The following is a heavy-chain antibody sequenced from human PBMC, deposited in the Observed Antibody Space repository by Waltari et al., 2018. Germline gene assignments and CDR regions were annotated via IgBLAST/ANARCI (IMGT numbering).Heavy chain of an antibody. J-gene: IGHJ5*02. D-gene: IGHD6-13*01. V-gene: IGHV4-31*02. CDR3: ARVYSSSWYSSFDP. CDR2: IYYSGST. Sequence: WSWIRQHPGKGLEWMGYIYYSGSTYYNPSLKSRVTISVDTSKNQFSLKLSSVTAADPAVYYCARVYSSSWYSSFDPWGQGTLVTVSS.